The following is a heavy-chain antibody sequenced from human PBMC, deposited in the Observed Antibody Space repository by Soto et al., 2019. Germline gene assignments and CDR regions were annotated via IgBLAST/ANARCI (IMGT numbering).Heavy chain of an antibody. CDR3: ARIRLYSGYDSPPDY. J-gene: IGHJ4*02. V-gene: IGHV2-70*11. CDR1: GFSLSNSGMC. Sequence: FGPTLVNPTETLTLTCTFSGFSLSNSGMCVSWIRQPPGKALEWLARIDWDDDKYYSTSLKTRLTISKDTSKNQVVLTMTNMDPVDTATYYCARIRLYSGYDSPPDYWGQGTLVTVSS. CDR2: IDWDDDK. D-gene: IGHD5-12*01.